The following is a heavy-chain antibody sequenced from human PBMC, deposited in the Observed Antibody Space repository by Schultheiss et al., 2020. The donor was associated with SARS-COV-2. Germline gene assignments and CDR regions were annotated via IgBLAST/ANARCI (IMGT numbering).Heavy chain of an antibody. CDR1: GFTFSNSD. V-gene: IGHV3-19*01. CDR3: AKVEGILGQWLVPLGCMDV. J-gene: IGHJ6*02. Sequence: GGSLRLSCAASGFTFSNSDMNWVRQAPGKGLEWVSGVSWNGSRTHYAGSVKGRFIISRDNSKNTLYLQMNSLRAEDTAVYYCAKVEGILGQWLVPLGCMDVWGQGTTVTVSS. D-gene: IGHD6-19*01. CDR2: VSWNGSRT.